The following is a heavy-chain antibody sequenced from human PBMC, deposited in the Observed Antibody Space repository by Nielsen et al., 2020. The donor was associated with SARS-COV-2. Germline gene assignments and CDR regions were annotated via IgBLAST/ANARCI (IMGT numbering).Heavy chain of an antibody. Sequence: SETLSFTCTASGGSISSGGYYWSWIRQHPGKGLEWIGYIYYSGSTYYNPSLKSRVTISVDTSKNQFSLKLSSVTAADTAVYYCARESPGDGWFDPWGQGTLVTVSS. V-gene: IGHV4-31*03. CDR2: IYYSGST. D-gene: IGHD3-16*01. J-gene: IGHJ5*02. CDR3: ARESPGDGWFDP. CDR1: GGSISSGGYY.